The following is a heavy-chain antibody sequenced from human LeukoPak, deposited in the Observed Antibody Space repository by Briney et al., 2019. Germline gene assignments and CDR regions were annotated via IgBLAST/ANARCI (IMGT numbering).Heavy chain of an antibody. D-gene: IGHD3-9*01. J-gene: IGHJ4*02. CDR3: ARSTSETGNDY. CDR2: LSRDSKYI. CDR1: GFTFSSYR. Sequence: GGSLRLSCAASGFTFSSYRMNWVRQAPGKGLEWVSSLSRDSKYIYYADSVKGRFTISRDNAKNSVYLQMSSRRGEDTAVYYCARSTSETGNDYWGQGTLFTVSS. V-gene: IGHV3-21*01.